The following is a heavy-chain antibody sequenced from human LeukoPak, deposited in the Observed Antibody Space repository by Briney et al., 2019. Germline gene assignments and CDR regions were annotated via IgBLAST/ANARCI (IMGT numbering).Heavy chain of an antibody. Sequence: GGSLRLSCAASGFTFNRYSMNWFRPAPGKGLEWVSPISSSSSFIYDADAVKGLFTISRDNAKNSLYLQMTSLRAADTAVYYCAKSAGGYSGPLGDWGQGTLVTVSS. CDR1: GFTFNRYS. D-gene: IGHD5-12*01. CDR2: ISSSSSFI. CDR3: AKSAGGYSGPLGD. J-gene: IGHJ4*02. V-gene: IGHV3-21*01.